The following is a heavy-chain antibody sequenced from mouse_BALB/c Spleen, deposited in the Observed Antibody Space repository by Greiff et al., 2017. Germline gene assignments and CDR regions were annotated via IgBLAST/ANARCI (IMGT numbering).Heavy chain of an antibody. CDR3: ATGTRYAMDY. V-gene: IGHV3-2*02. CDR2: ISYSGST. CDR1: GYSITSDYA. D-gene: IGHD4-1*01. J-gene: IGHJ4*01. Sequence: EVKLQESGPGLVKPSQSLSLTCTVTGYSITSDYAWNWIRQFPGNKLEWMGYISYSGSTSYNPSLKSRISITRDTSKNQFFLQLNSVTTEDTATYYCATGTRYAMDYWGQGTSVTVSS.